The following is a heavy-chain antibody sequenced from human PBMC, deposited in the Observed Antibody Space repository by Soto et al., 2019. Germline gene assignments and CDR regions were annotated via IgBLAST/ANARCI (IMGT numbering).Heavy chain of an antibody. J-gene: IGHJ4*02. Sequence: GGSLRLSCAASGSTFSSYGMHWVRQAPGKGLEWVAVISYDGSNKYYADSVKGRFTISRDNSKNTLYLQMNSLRAEDTAVYYCAKDHLPSGYGYFDYWGQGTLVTV. V-gene: IGHV3-30*18. D-gene: IGHD5-12*01. CDR2: ISYDGSNK. CDR1: GSTFSSYG. CDR3: AKDHLPSGYGYFDY.